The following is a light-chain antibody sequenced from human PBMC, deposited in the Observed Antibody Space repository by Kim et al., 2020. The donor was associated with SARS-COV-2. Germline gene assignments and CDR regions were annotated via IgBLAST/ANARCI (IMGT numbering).Light chain of an antibody. Sequence: LTATVGDRVTVTCRASQSIDNWLAWYQQKPGKAPKLLIYKASSLESGVPSRFSGSRSVTEFTLTISSLQSDDFATYYCQTSSPYSFGQGTKLEIK. J-gene: IGKJ2*03. CDR2: KAS. CDR3: QTSSPYS. CDR1: QSIDNW. V-gene: IGKV1-5*03.